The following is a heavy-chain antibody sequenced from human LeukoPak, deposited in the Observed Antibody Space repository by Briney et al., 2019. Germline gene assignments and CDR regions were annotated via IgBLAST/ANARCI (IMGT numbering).Heavy chain of an antibody. Sequence: PSETLSLTCAAYGGSFSGYYWSWIRQPPGKGLEWIGGINHSGSTNYNPSLKSRVTISVDTYKNQFSLKLSSVTAADTSVYYCERGPSQYYFDDWGEGTVVTVFS. CDR3: ERGPSQYYFDD. D-gene: IGHD6-6*01. CDR2: INHSGST. J-gene: IGHJ4*02. V-gene: IGHV4-34*01. CDR1: GGSFSGYY.